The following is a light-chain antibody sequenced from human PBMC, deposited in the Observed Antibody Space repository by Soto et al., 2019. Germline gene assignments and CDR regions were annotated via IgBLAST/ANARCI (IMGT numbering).Light chain of an antibody. CDR1: QGISSY. CDR2: AAS. V-gene: IGKV1-8*01. CDR3: QQYYSYPWT. Sequence: ALRKTQSPSSFSASTGDRVTITCRASQGISSYLAWYQQKPGKAPKLLIYAASTLQSGVPSRFSGSGSGTDFTLTISCLQSEDFATYYCQQYYSYPWTFGQGTNVDIK. J-gene: IGKJ1*01.